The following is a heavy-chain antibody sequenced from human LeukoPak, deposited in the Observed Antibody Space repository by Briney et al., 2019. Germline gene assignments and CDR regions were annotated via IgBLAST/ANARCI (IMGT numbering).Heavy chain of an antibody. J-gene: IGHJ4*02. CDR3: ARNYTSGGIDY. CDR1: GYTFTSFG. D-gene: IGHD6-19*01. CDR2: ISTHNGYT. V-gene: IGHV1-18*01. Sequence: GASVEVSCKTSGYTFTSFGLSWVRQAPGQGLEWMGWISTHNGYTIYAQKLQSRVTMTTDTSTSTAYMELRSLRSDDTAVYYCARNYTSGGIDYWGQGTLVIVSS.